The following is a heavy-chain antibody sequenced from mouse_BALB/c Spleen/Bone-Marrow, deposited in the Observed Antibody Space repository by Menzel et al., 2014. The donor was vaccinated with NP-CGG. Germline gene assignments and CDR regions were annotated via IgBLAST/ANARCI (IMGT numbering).Heavy chain of an antibody. D-gene: IGHD1-1*01. Sequence: EVKLEESGPDLVKPSQSLSLTCTVTGYSITSGYCWHWIRQFPGNKLEWMGYIHYRGSTNYNPSLKSRSSITRDTSKNQFSLQLNSVTTEDTAIYYCPRETTAVADFDYWGQGATLTVTS. J-gene: IGHJ2*01. V-gene: IGHV3-1*02. CDR2: IHYRGST. CDR1: GYSITSGYC. CDR3: PRETTAVADFDY.